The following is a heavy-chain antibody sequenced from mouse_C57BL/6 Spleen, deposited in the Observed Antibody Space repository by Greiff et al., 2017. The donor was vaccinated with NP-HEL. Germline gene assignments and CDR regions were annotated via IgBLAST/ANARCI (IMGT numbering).Heavy chain of an antibody. Sequence: EVQLQQSGPELVKPGASVKIPCKASGYTFTDYNMDWVKQSHGKSLEWIGDINPNNGGTIYNQKFKGKATLTVDKSSSTANMEFRSLTSEDTAVYYCARTCYSNPAWLAYWGQGTLVTGSA. V-gene: IGHV1-18*01. CDR3: ARTCYSNPAWLAY. CDR1: GYTFTDYN. J-gene: IGHJ3*01. D-gene: IGHD2-5*01. CDR2: INPNNGGT.